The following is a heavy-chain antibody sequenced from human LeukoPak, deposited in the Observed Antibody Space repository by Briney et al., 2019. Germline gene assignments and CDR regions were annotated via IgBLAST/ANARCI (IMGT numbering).Heavy chain of an antibody. J-gene: IGHJ4*02. V-gene: IGHV3-23*01. CDR2: ISGSGGST. CDR1: GFTFSSYA. D-gene: IGHD2-15*01. Sequence: WGSLRLSCAASGFTFSSYAMSWVRQAPGKGLEWVSAISGSGGSTYYADSVKGRFTISRDNSKNTLYLQMNSLRAEDTAVYYCAKYIGVVVAAAALDYWGEGTLVTVSS. CDR3: AKYIGVVVAAAALDY.